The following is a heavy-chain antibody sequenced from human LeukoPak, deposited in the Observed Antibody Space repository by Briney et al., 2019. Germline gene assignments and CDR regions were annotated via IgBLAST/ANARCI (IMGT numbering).Heavy chain of an antibody. D-gene: IGHD3-3*01. Sequence: GGSLRLSCAASGFTFSSYAMHWVRQAPGKGLEWVAVISYDGSNKYYADSVKGRFTISRDNSKNTLYLQMNNLRAEDTAVYYCASARDPGRFLEWLPLDYWGQGTLVTVSS. J-gene: IGHJ4*02. CDR1: GFTFSSYA. V-gene: IGHV3-30-3*01. CDR3: ASARDPGRFLEWLPLDY. CDR2: ISYDGSNK.